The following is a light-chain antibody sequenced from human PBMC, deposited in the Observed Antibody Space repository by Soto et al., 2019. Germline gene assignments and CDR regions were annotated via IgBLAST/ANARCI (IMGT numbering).Light chain of an antibody. CDR1: QSFGSSH. Sequence: EIVLTQSPGTLSLSPGERATLSCRASQSFGSSHLAWYQQKPGQAPRLLIYGASTRVTGTPDRFSGGGSGTDFTLTISRLESDDSAFYYCQQYGSSSITFGQGTRLEI. J-gene: IGKJ5*01. CDR2: GAS. CDR3: QQYGSSSIT. V-gene: IGKV3-20*01.